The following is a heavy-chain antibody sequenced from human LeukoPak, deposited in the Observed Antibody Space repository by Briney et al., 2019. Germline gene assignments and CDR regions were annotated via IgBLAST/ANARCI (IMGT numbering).Heavy chain of an antibody. V-gene: IGHV3-30*02. CDR3: AKDSFTYYYDSSGWYYFDY. CDR1: GFTFSSDG. CDR2: IRYDGSNK. D-gene: IGHD3-22*01. Sequence: GGSLRLSCAASGFTFSSDGMHWVRQAPGKGLEWVAFIRYDGSNKYYADSVKGRFTISRDNSKNTLYLQMNSLRAEDTAVYYCAKDSFTYYYDSSGWYYFDYWGQGTLVTVSS. J-gene: IGHJ4*02.